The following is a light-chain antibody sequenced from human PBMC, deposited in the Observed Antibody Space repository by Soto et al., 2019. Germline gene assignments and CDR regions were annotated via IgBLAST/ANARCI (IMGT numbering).Light chain of an antibody. CDR2: DAS. V-gene: IGKV3-20*01. CDR3: QQYGSSLWT. J-gene: IGKJ1*01. Sequence: EIVLTQSPGTLSLSPGERATLSCRASQSVSSSYLAWYQQKPGQPPRLLIYDASNRATGIPARFSGSGSGTDFTLTISRLEPEDFAVYYCQQYGSSLWTFGQGTKVDIK. CDR1: QSVSSSY.